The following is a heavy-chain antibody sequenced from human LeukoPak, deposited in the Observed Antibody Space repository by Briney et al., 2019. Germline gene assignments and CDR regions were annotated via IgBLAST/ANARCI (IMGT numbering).Heavy chain of an antibody. CDR3: ARDSLNNDPYDY. D-gene: IGHD2-8*01. J-gene: IGHJ4*02. V-gene: IGHV1-69*04. CDR1: GGTFSSYA. CDR2: IIPILGIA. Sequence: SVKVSCKASGGTFSSYAISWVRQAPGQGLEWMGRIIPILGIANYAQKFQGRVTITADKSTSTAYMELSSLRSEDTAVYYCARDSLNNDPYDYWGQGTLVTVSS.